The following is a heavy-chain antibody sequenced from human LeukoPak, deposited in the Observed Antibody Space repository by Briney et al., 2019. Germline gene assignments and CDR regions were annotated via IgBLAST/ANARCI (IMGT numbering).Heavy chain of an antibody. CDR3: ARDREVRGVITSPWDY. J-gene: IGHJ4*02. V-gene: IGHV1-69*13. Sequence: SVKVSCKASGGTFSSYAISWVRQAPGQGLEWMGGIIPIFGTANYAQKFQGRVTITADESTSTAYMELSSLRSEDTAVYYCARDREVRGVITSPWDYWGQGTLVTVSS. CDR2: IIPIFGTA. CDR1: GGTFSSYA. D-gene: IGHD3-10*01.